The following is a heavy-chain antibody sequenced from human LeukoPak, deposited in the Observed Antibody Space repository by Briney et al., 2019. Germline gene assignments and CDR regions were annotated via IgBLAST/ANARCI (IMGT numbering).Heavy chain of an antibody. V-gene: IGHV3-23*01. J-gene: IGHJ4*02. D-gene: IGHD6-13*01. CDR2: ISGSGGST. CDR3: AKEAFGYSSSIKPLDY. Sequence: GGSLRLSCAASGFTFSSYSMNWVRQAPGKGLEWVSAISGSGGSTYYADSVKGRFTISRDNSKNTLYLQMNSLRAEDTAVYYCAKEAFGYSSSIKPLDYWGQGTLVTVSS. CDR1: GFTFSSYS.